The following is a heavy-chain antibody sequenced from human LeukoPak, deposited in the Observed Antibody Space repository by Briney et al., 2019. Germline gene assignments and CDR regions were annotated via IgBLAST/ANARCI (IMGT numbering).Heavy chain of an antibody. V-gene: IGHV1-2*02. CDR2: INPNSGGT. Sequence: EASVKVSCKASGYTFTSYDINWVRQATGQGLEWMGWINPNSGGTNYAQKFQGRVTMTRDTSISTAYMELSRLRSDDTAVYYCANGITMVRGVRGERLVWFDPWGQGTLVTVSS. J-gene: IGHJ5*02. D-gene: IGHD3-10*01. CDR1: GYTFTSYD. CDR3: ANGITMVRGVRGERLVWFDP.